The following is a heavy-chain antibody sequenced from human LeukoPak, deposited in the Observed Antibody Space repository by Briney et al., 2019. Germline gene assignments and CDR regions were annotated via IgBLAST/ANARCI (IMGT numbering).Heavy chain of an antibody. CDR2: ISYDGSNK. D-gene: IGHD3-22*01. Sequence: GGSLRLSCAASGFTFSSYAMHWVRQAPGKGLEWVAVISYDGSNKYYADSVKGRFTISRDNSKNTLYLQLNSLRAEDTAVYYCARFVYSHGRYYYDSSSPNNWFDPWGQGTLVTVSS. V-gene: IGHV3-30-3*01. CDR3: ARFVYSHGRYYYDSSSPNNWFDP. CDR1: GFTFSSYA. J-gene: IGHJ5*02.